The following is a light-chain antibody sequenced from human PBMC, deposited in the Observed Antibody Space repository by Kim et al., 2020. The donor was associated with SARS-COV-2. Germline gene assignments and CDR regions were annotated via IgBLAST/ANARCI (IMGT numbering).Light chain of an antibody. Sequence: SQGERANLACRASQSVSCSDLAWYQQKPGQAPRLLIYGASSRATGIPDRFSGSGSGTDFTLTISRLEPEDFAVYYCQQYGSSSITFGQGTRLEIK. CDR3: QQYGSSSIT. CDR1: QSVSCSD. V-gene: IGKV3-20*01. CDR2: GAS. J-gene: IGKJ5*01.